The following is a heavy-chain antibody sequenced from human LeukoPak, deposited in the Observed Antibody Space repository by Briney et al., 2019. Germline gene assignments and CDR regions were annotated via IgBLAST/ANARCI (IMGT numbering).Heavy chain of an antibody. J-gene: IGHJ4*02. CDR1: GITVRSNY. CDR2: IYSGDST. CDR3: ARLVVPAAYFDY. V-gene: IGHV3-66*02. D-gene: IGHD2-2*01. Sequence: RGSLRLSCAASGITVRSNYMFWVRQAPGKGLEWVSLIYSGDSTYYADSVKGRFTISRDTSKNTLYLQMNSLRAEDTAVYYCARLVVPAAYFDYWGQGTLVTVSS.